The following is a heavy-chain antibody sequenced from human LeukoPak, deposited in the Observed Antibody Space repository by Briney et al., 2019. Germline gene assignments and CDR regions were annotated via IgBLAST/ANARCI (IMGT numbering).Heavy chain of an antibody. Sequence: SQTLSLTCAISGDSVSSNSATWNWIRQSPSRGLEWLGRTYYRSTWYSDYAVSVKSRITINPDTSKNQFSLQLNSVTPEDTAVYYCARDPVLWSPTYYDILAGYYSDYYYGMDVWGQGTTVTVSS. D-gene: IGHD3-9*01. CDR3: ARDPVLWSPTYYDILAGYYSDYYYGMDV. CDR1: GDSVSSNSAT. J-gene: IGHJ6*02. V-gene: IGHV6-1*01. CDR2: TYYRSTWYS.